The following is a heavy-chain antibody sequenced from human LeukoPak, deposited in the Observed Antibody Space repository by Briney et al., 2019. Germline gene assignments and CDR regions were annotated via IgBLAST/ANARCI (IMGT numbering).Heavy chain of an antibody. CDR3: ARATLWFGELVLDY. D-gene: IGHD3-10*01. CDR1: GYSISSGYY. J-gene: IGHJ4*02. Sequence: SETLSLTCTVSGYSISSGYYWGWIRQPPGKGLEWIGSIYHSGNTYYNPSLKSRVTISVDTSKNQFSLKLSSVTAADTAVYYCARATLWFGELVLDYWGQGTLVTVSS. CDR2: IYHSGNT. V-gene: IGHV4-38-2*02.